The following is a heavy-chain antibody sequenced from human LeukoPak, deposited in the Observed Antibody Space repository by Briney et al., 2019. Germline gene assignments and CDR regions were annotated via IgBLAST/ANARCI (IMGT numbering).Heavy chain of an antibody. V-gene: IGHV4-34*01. D-gene: IGHD3-22*01. CDR1: GGSFSGYY. CDR2: INHSGST. CDR3: ARDNPGSSGCFDY. J-gene: IGHJ4*02. Sequence: PSETLSLTCAVYGGSFSGYYWSWIRQPPGKGLEWIGEINHSGSTNYNPSLKSRVTISVDTSKNQFSLKLSSVTAADTAVYYCARDNPGSSGCFDYWGQGTLVTVSS.